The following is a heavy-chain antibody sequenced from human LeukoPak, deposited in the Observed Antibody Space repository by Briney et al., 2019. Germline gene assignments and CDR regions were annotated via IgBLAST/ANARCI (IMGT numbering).Heavy chain of an antibody. J-gene: IGHJ4*02. Sequence: GGSLRLSCAASGFTFSSYNMNWVRQAPGKGLEWVSSISTSGIYIYYADSLKGRFTISRDNAKNSLYLQMNSLRAEDTAVYYCARTALFGGRLTTPGLYYWGQGTLVTVSS. V-gene: IGHV3-21*01. CDR3: ARTALFGGRLTTPGLYY. CDR2: ISTSGIYI. D-gene: IGHD3-16*01. CDR1: GFTFSSYN.